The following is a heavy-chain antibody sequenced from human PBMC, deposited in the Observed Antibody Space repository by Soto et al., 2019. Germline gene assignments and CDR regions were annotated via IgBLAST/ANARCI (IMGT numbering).Heavy chain of an antibody. CDR3: AKDPFNGFDY. V-gene: IGHV3-23*01. CDR1: GFTFRTSA. CDR2: LSGSGDST. J-gene: IGHJ4*02. D-gene: IGHD2-8*01. Sequence: EVQLLESGGVLAQPGGSLRLSCAASGFTFRTSAMSWVRQAPGKGLEWVSALSGSGDSTYYADSVQGRFTISRDNSKNTLYLHMNSLRVDDTAIYYCAKDPFNGFDYWGQGTLVTVSS.